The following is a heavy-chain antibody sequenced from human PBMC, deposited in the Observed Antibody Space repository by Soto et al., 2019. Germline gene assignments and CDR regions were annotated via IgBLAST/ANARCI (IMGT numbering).Heavy chain of an antibody. CDR3: VRDGTKTLRDWFDP. CDR1: GGTIRGFY. CDR2: IYATGTT. Sequence: EALSLACTDSGGTIRGFYWSWIRKSAGKGLEWIGRIYATGTTDYNPSLKSRVMMSVDTSKKQFSLKLRSVTAADTAVYYCVRDGTKTLRDWFDPLGQG. J-gene: IGHJ5*02. D-gene: IGHD1-1*01. V-gene: IGHV4-4*07.